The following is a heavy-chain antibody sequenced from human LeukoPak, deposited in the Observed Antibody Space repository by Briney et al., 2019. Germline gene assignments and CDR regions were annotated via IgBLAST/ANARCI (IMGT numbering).Heavy chain of an antibody. J-gene: IGHJ4*02. D-gene: IGHD2-2*03. CDR2: ISGSGPYT. Sequence: PGGSLRLSCAASGFTFSSYAMSWVRQAPGKGLEWVSGISGSGPYTFYTDSVKGRFTVSRGNSKSTVYLQMNSLRAEDTAVYYCAKDLLVGYCSRTSCSGDYWGQGTLVTVSS. V-gene: IGHV3-23*01. CDR1: GFTFSSYA. CDR3: AKDLLVGYCSRTSCSGDY.